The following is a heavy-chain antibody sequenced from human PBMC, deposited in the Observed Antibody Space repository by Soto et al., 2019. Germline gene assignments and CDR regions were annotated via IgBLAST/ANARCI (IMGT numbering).Heavy chain of an antibody. J-gene: IGHJ5*02. CDR2: IYYRGST. D-gene: IGHD2-2*03. CDR3: ASTGGYCRSSTCYAQGWFDP. CDR1: GGSISSNNYY. V-gene: IGHV4-39*01. Sequence: SETLSLTCTVSGGSISSNNYYWGWVRQPPGKGLEWIGSIYYRGSTYYNPSLKSRVTIYIDTSKNEFSLKLSPVSAADTAVYYCASTGGYCRSSTCYAQGWFDPWGQGTLVTVSS.